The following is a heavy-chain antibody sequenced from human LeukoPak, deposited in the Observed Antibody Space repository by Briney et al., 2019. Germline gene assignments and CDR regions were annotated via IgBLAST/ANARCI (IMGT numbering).Heavy chain of an antibody. CDR2: SVVSSGNT. D-gene: IGHD3-22*01. CDR3: AAHVDYYDSSGYNDY. CDR1: GFTLTSSA. J-gene: IGHJ4*02. V-gene: IGHV1-58*02. Sequence: ASVKVPCKASGFTLTSSAMQWVRPARGQRREWIGWSVVSSGNTNYAQKFQERVTSTRNMSTSTAYMELSSLRSEDTAVYYCAAHVDYYDSSGYNDYWGQGTLVTVSS.